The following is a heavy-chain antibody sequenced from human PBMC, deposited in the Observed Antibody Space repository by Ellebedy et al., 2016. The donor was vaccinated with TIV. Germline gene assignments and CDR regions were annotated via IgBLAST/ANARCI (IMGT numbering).Heavy chain of an antibody. CDR3: ARGDIGYCSSTSCYDAFDI. Sequence: MPSETLSLTCAVYGGSFSGYYWSWIRQPPGKGLEWIGEINHSGSTNYNPSLKSRVTISVDTSKNQFSLKLSSVTAADTAVYYCARGDIGYCSSTSCYDAFDIWGQGTMVTVSS. V-gene: IGHV4-34*01. CDR1: GGSFSGYY. J-gene: IGHJ3*02. D-gene: IGHD2-2*01. CDR2: INHSGST.